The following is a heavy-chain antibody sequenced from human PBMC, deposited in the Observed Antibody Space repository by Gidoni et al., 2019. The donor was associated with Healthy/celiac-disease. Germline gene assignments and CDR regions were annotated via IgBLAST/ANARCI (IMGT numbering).Heavy chain of an antibody. CDR3: ARQGGGSYSWGYYFDY. D-gene: IGHD1-26*01. V-gene: IGHV3-48*02. CDR1: GFTFRSYS. Sequence: EVQLVESGGGLVQPGGSLRLPCAASGFTFRSYSMNWVRQAPGKGLEWVSYISSSSSTIYYADSVKGRFTISRDNAKNSLYLQMNSLRDEDTAVYYCARQGGGSYSWGYYFDYWGQGTLVTVSS. CDR2: ISSSSSTI. J-gene: IGHJ4*02.